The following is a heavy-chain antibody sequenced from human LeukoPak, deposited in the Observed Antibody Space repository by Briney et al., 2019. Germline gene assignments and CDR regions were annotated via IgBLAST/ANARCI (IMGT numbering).Heavy chain of an antibody. CDR3: ARGPVGY. D-gene: IGHD2-2*01. Sequence: SETLSLTCTVSGYSISSGYYWGWIRQPPGKGLEWIGRIYSSGSTNYNPSLKSRVTISVDTSKNQFPLKLSSVTAADTAVYYCARGPVGYWGQGTLVTVSS. V-gene: IGHV4-38-2*02. CDR1: GYSISSGYY. J-gene: IGHJ4*02. CDR2: IYSSGST.